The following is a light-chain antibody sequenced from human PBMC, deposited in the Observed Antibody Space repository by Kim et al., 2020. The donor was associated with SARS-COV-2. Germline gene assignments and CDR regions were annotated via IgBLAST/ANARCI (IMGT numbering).Light chain of an antibody. CDR3: QQYNNWPQT. Sequence: SVSPGERAPHSCRASQSVSSNLAWYQQKPGQAPRLLIYGASTRATGIPARFSGSGSGTEFTLTISSLQSEDFAVYYCQQYNNWPQTFGQGTKLEI. J-gene: IGKJ2*01. CDR2: GAS. V-gene: IGKV3-15*01. CDR1: QSVSSN.